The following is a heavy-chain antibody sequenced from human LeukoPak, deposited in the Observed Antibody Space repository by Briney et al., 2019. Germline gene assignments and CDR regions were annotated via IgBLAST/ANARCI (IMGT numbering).Heavy chain of an antibody. CDR3: AKPPDCSSTSCKGAFDI. Sequence: GGSLRLSCAASGFTFSSYAMHWVRQAPGKGLEWVAFIRYDGSNKYYADSEKGRFTISRDNSKNTLYLQMNSLRAEDTAVYYCAKPPDCSSTSCKGAFDIWGQGTMVTVSS. J-gene: IGHJ3*02. CDR1: GFTFSSYA. V-gene: IGHV3-30*02. D-gene: IGHD2-2*01. CDR2: IRYDGSNK.